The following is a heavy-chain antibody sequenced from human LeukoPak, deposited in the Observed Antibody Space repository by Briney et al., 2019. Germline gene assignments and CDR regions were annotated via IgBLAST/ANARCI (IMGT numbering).Heavy chain of an antibody. CDR2: IYGSGAKT. CDR1: GFTFSSYA. D-gene: IGHD6-13*01. J-gene: IGHJ4*02. CDR3: VRGGNVAAAHFDY. V-gene: IGHV3-23*01. Sequence: GGSLRLSCAASGFTFSSYAMSWVRQAPGKGLEWVSDIYGSGAKTNYADSVKGRFTISRDNAKNSLYLQMNSLRAEDTAVYYCVRGGNVAAAHFDYWGQGTLVTVSS.